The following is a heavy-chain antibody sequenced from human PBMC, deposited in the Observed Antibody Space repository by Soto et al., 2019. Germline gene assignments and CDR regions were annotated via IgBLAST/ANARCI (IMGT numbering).Heavy chain of an antibody. Sequence: SETLSLTCAVYGGSISSNKWWSWVRQPPGKGLEWIGEIYHSGSTNYNPSLKSRVTISLDKSKNQFSLKLTSVTAADSAVYYCARDDHTGVVPTPLGAMDVWGQGITVTVSS. J-gene: IGHJ6*02. D-gene: IGHD2-2*01. V-gene: IGHV4-4*02. CDR3: ARDDHTGVVPTPLGAMDV. CDR1: GGSISSNKW. CDR2: IYHSGST.